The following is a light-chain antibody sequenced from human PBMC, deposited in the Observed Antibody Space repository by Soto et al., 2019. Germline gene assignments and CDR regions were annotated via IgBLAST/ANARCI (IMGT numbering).Light chain of an antibody. Sequence: QSVLTQPASVSGSPGQSITISCTGASSDVGGFDHVSRYQQHPGKVPRLLIYDVSSRPSGVSDRFSGSKSGNTASLTISGLQAEDDADYSCNSFTTTNTYVFGTGTKVTVL. J-gene: IGLJ1*01. CDR3: NSFTTTNTYV. CDR1: SSDVGGFDH. CDR2: DVS. V-gene: IGLV2-14*03.